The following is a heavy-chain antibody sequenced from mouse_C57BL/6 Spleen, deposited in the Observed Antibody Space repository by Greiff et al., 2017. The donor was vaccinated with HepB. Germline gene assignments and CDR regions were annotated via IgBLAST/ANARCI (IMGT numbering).Heavy chain of an antibody. D-gene: IGHD1-1*01. V-gene: IGHV1-72*01. J-gene: IGHJ1*03. CDR1: GYTFTSYW. CDR2: IDPNSGGT. Sequence: VQLQQPGAELVKPGASVKLSCKASGYTFTSYWMHWVKQRPGRGLEWIGRIDPNSGGTKYNEKFKSKATLTVDKPSSTAYMQLSSLTSEDSAVYYCARSPRITTVVNWYFDVWGTGTTVTVSS. CDR3: ARSPRITTVVNWYFDV.